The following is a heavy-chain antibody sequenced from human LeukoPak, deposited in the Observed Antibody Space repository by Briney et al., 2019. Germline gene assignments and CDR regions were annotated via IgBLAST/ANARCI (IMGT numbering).Heavy chain of an antibody. CDR2: IWYDGSNK. J-gene: IGHJ4*02. CDR3: ARDLGSGSYGY. Sequence: GRSLRLSCAASGFTFSSYGMHWVRQAPGKGLEWVAVIWYDGSNKYYADSVKGRFTISRDNSKNTLYLQMNSLRAEDTAVYYCARDLGSGSYGYWGQGTLVTVSS. CDR1: GFTFSSYG. D-gene: IGHD3-10*01. V-gene: IGHV3-33*01.